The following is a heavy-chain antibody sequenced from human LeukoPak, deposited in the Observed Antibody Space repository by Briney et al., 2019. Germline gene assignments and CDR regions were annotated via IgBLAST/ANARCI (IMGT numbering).Heavy chain of an antibody. V-gene: IGHV4-39*07. CDR2: TYYSGST. J-gene: IGHJ4*02. CDR3: VTTAQNTIWFGELNYFDY. D-gene: IGHD3-10*01. Sequence: PSETLSLTCTVSGGSISSSSYYWGWIRQPPGKGLEWIGSTYYSGSTYYNPSLKSRVTISVDTSKNQFSLKLSSVTAADTAVYYCVTTAQNTIWFGELNYFDYWGQGTLVTVSS. CDR1: GGSISSSSYY.